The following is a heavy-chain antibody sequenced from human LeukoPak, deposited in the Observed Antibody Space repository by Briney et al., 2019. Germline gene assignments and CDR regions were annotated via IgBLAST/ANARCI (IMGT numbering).Heavy chain of an antibody. CDR2: IIPIFGTA. J-gene: IGHJ4*02. CDR1: GGTFSSYA. CDR3: ARGEYYYDSSGYYLDY. V-gene: IGHV1-69*05. Sequence: ASVKVSCKASGGTFSSYAISRVRQSPGQGLELMGGIIPIFGTANYAQKFQGRVTITTDESTSTAYMELSSLRSEDTAVYYCARGEYYYDSSGYYLDYWGQGTLVTVSS. D-gene: IGHD3-22*01.